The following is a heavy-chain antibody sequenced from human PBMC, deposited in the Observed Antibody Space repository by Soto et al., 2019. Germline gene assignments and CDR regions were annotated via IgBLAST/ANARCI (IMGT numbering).Heavy chain of an antibody. CDR2: INPNNGGT. CDR3: AGTEEYGDRIDY. Sequence: ASVKVSCKASGYTFTGYYMHWVRQAPGQGLEWMGWINPNNGGTNYAQKFQGRVTITRDTSASTAYMELSSLRSEDTAVYYCAGTEEYGDRIDYWGQGTLVTVSS. J-gene: IGHJ4*02. D-gene: IGHD4-17*01. CDR1: GYTFTGYY. V-gene: IGHV1-2*02.